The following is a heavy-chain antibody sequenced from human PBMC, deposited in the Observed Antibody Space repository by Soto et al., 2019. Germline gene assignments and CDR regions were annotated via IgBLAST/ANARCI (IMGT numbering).Heavy chain of an antibody. V-gene: IGHV4-34*01. CDR1: GGSFSGYY. Sequence: LSLTCAVDGGSFSGYYCSWIRQPPGKGLEWIGELYDSGSINYNASLKSRVSISVDTSKNQFSLKLSSVTAADTAVYYCARGLGGVQHWGQGTLVTVSS. CDR3: ARGLGGVQH. J-gene: IGHJ1*01. CDR2: LYDSGSI.